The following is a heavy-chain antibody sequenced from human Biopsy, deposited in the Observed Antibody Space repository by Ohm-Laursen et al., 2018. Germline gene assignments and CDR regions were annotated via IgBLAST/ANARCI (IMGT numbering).Heavy chain of an antibody. V-gene: IGHV1-69*01. CDR1: GGTFNNYA. D-gene: IGHD3-16*01. Sequence: SSVKVSCKTSGGTFNNYAISWVRQAPGPGLEWMGGISPVFGAVKYAEKFRGRLTITAGESTGKAYMELNSLTSDDTAVYYCATDAVGGLAVFGGQGTLVTVSS. CDR3: ATDAVGGLAVF. J-gene: IGHJ4*02. CDR2: ISPVFGAV.